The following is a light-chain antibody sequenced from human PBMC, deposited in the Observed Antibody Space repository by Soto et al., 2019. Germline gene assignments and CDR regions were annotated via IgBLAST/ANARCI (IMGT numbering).Light chain of an antibody. CDR2: GAS. J-gene: IGKJ4*01. CDR3: QQYGSSPLT. Sequence: EIVLTQSPGTLSLSPGERATLSCRASQSVSRSYLAWYQQKPGKSPRLLIYGASSRATGIPDRFSGSGSGTDFTLTISRLEPEDFAVYYCQQYGSSPLTFGGGTKVEIK. CDR1: QSVSRSY. V-gene: IGKV3-20*01.